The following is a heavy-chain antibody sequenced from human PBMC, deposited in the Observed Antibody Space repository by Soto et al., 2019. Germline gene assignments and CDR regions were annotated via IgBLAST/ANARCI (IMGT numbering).Heavy chain of an antibody. CDR2: ISSSGSTI. V-gene: IGHV3-11*01. CDR3: ARSPQYYYYYNGTDV. Sequence: QVQLVESGGGLVKPGRSLRLSCAASGFTFSDYYMSWIRQAPGKGLEWVSYISSSGSTIYYADSVKGRFTISRDNAKNSLYPQMNGLRAEDTAVYYCARSPQYYYYYNGTDVWGQGTTVTVSS. J-gene: IGHJ6*02. CDR1: GFTFSDYY.